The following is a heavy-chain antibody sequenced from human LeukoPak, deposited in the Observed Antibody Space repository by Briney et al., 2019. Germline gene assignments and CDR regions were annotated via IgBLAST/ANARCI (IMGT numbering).Heavy chain of an antibody. D-gene: IGHD2-2*01. Sequence: SETLSLTCAVYGGSFSGYYWSWIRLPPGKGLEWIGEINHSGSTNYNPSLKSRATISVDTSKNQFSLKLSSVTAADTAVYYCARRPLGYCSSTSCYYFGYWGQGTLVTVSS. V-gene: IGHV4-34*01. CDR1: GGSFSGYY. CDR3: ARRPLGYCSSTSCYYFGY. J-gene: IGHJ4*02. CDR2: INHSGST.